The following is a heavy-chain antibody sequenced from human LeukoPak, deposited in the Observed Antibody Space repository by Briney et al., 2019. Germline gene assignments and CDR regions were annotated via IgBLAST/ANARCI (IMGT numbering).Heavy chain of an antibody. D-gene: IGHD6-13*01. J-gene: IGHJ4*02. CDR1: GFSFNNLW. CDR2: IKQDESEK. V-gene: IGHV3-7*03. Sequence: GALEISRATPGFSFNNLWMNLVRQASGKGLEWVANIKQDESEKYYVDSVKGRFTISRDNTKNSLYLQMNSLRVEDTAVYYCASGRQLGRWGQGTLVTVSS. CDR3: ASGRQLGR.